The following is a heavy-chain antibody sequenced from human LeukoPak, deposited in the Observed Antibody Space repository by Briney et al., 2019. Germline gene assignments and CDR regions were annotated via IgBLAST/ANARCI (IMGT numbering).Heavy chain of an antibody. CDR1: SGSISSYY. Sequence: SETLSLTCAVSSGSISSYYWSWIRQPPGKGLEWIGYIYYSGSTNYNPSLKSRVTISVDTSKNQFSLKLSSVTAADTAVYYCANGVVPAAIYYWGQGTLVTVSS. D-gene: IGHD2-2*02. CDR3: ANGVVPAAIYY. J-gene: IGHJ4*02. CDR2: IYYSGST. V-gene: IGHV4-59*08.